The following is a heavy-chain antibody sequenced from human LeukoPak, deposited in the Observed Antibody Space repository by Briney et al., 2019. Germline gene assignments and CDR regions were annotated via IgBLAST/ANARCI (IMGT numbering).Heavy chain of an antibody. V-gene: IGHV2-5*02. J-gene: IGHJ4*02. CDR2: IYWDDDK. CDR1: GFSLSTSGVG. CDR3: AHSLQLRLGEFSTPLI. Sequence: SGPTLVKPTQTLTLTCTFSGFSLSTSGVGVGWIRQPPGKALEWLALIYWDDDKRYSPSLKSRLTITKDTSKNQVVLTMTNMDPVDTATYYCAHSLQLRLGEFSTPLIWGQGTLVTASS. D-gene: IGHD3-16*01.